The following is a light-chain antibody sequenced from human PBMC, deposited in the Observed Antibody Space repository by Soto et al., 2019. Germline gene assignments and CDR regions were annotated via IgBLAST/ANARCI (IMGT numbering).Light chain of an antibody. CDR2: DAS. J-gene: IGKJ4*01. CDR1: QGIGTF. CDR3: QQIYSAPLT. Sequence: DIQLTQSPSFLSASVGDRVTITCRASQGIGTFLAWYQQKPGKAPTLLIFDASALQSGVPSRFSGSGSETEFTLSISSLQPEDFATYFCQQIYSAPLTFGGGTKVDIK. V-gene: IGKV1-9*01.